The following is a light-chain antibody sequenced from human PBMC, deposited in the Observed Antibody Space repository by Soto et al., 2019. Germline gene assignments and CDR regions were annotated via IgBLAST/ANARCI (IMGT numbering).Light chain of an antibody. CDR1: SGSIASNY. J-gene: IGLJ2*01. Sequence: NFMLTQPHSVSESPEKTVTISCTRSSGSIASNYVQWYQQRPGSSPTTVIYEDNQRPSGVPDRFSGSIDSSSNSASLTISGLKTEDEADYYCQSCDSSNYVVFGGGTKVTVL. V-gene: IGLV6-57*01. CDR2: EDN. CDR3: QSCDSSNYVV.